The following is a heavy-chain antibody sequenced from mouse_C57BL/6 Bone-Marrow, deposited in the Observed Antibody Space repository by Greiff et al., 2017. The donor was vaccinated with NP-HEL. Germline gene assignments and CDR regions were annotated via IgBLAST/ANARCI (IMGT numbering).Heavy chain of an antibody. Sequence: VQLQESGAELVKPGASVKMSCKASGYTFTTYPIEWMKQNHGKSLEWIGNFHPYNDDTKYNEKFKGKATLTVEKSSSTVYLELSRLTSDDSAVYYCARRNYGYDGVPWFAYWGQGTLVTVSA. CDR2: FHPYNDDT. CDR3: ARRNYGYDGVPWFAY. J-gene: IGHJ3*01. V-gene: IGHV1-47*01. D-gene: IGHD2-2*01. CDR1: GYTFTTYP.